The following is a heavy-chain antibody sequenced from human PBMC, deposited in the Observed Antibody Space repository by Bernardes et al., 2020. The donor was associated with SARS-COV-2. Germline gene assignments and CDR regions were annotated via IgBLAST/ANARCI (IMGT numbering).Heavy chain of an antibody. D-gene: IGHD4-17*01. CDR3: ARQYADYHFDY. Sequence: SETLSLTCTFSGGSITSTYYYWGWIRQPPGRGLEWIGSINYRGRTYYNPSLKSLVTISVDTSENQFSLRLNSVTAADRATYYCARQYADYHFDYWGQGTLVTVSS. V-gene: IGHV4-39*01. CDR1: GGSITSTYYY. J-gene: IGHJ4*02. CDR2: INYRGRT.